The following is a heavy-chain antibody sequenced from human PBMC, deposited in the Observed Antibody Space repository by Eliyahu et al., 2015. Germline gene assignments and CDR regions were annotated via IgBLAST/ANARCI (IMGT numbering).Heavy chain of an antibody. D-gene: IGHD5-18*01. CDR3: ASLGNTAMVSSRC. CDR2: IXPILGIA. V-gene: IGHV1-69*04. Sequence: QVQLVQAGAEVKKPGSSVKVXXKASGGTFSSYAISWVRQAPGQGLEWMGRIXPILGIANYAQKFQGRVTITADKSTSTAYMELSSLRSEDTAVYYCASLGNTAMVSSRCWGQGTLVTVSS. J-gene: IGHJ4*02. CDR1: GGTFSSYA.